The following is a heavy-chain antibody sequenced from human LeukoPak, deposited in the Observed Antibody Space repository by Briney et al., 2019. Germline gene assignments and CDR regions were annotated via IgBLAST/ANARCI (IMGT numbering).Heavy chain of an antibody. CDR1: GYTPTELS. CDR2: FDPEDGET. Sequence: ASVKVSCKVSGYTPTELSMHWVRQAPGKGLEWMGGFDPEDGETIYAQKFQGRVTMTEDTSTDTAYMELSSLRSEDTAVYYCATLVLTPRWLHPEYYFDYWGQGTLVTVSS. J-gene: IGHJ4*02. CDR3: ATLVLTPRWLHPEYYFDY. V-gene: IGHV1-24*01. D-gene: IGHD5-24*01.